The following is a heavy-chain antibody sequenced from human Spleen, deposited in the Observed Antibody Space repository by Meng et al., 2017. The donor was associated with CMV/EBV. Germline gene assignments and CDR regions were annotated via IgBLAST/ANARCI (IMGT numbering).Heavy chain of an antibody. CDR2: IYWDDDK. V-gene: IGHV2-5*02. Sequence: QITLKESGPTRVKPTQTLTLTCTFSGFSLSTSGVGVGWIRQPPGKALEWLALIYWDDDKRYSPSLKSRLTITKDTSKNQVVLTMTNMDPVDTATYYCALALYSSSIDYWGQGTLVTVSS. CDR3: ALALYSSSIDY. D-gene: IGHD6-6*01. CDR1: GFSLSTSGVG. J-gene: IGHJ4*02.